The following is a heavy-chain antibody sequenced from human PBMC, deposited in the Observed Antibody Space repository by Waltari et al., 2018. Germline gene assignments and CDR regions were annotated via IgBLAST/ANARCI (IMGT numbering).Heavy chain of an antibody. V-gene: IGHV3-74*01. D-gene: IGHD1-26*01. CDR2: IKSDGSNT. J-gene: IGHJ4*02. CDR3: ARVGGSYSNYDH. Sequence: EVQLMESGGGLVQPGGSLRLTCAAPGFIFSTYWMHWVRQAPGKGLVWVSRIKSDGSNTTYADSVKGRFTISRDNAKNTLYLQMSSLRAEDTAVYYCARVGGSYSNYDHWGQGTLVTVSS. CDR1: GFIFSTYW.